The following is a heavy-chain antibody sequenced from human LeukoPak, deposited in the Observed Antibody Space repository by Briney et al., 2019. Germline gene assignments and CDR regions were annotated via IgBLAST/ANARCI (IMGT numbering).Heavy chain of an antibody. V-gene: IGHV3-9*01. CDR1: GFTFDDHT. CDR3: AKAGAYGAAGIDPTDY. D-gene: IGHD6-13*01. CDR2: ISWNSGSI. Sequence: GGSLRLSCAASGFTFDDHTMHWVRQGPGKGLEWVSGISWNSGSIGYADSVKGRFTISRDNAKNSLYLQMNSLRAEDTALYYCAKAGAYGAAGIDPTDYWGQGTLVTVSS. J-gene: IGHJ4*02.